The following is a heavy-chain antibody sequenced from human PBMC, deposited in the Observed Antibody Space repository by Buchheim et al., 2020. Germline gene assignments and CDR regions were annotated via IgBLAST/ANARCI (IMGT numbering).Heavy chain of an antibody. V-gene: IGHV3-23*01. Sequence: EVQLLESGGGLVQPGGSLRLSCAASGFTFSSYAMSWVRQAPGKGLEWVSAISGSGGSPYYADSVKGRFTISRDNSKNTLFLQMNSLRAEDTAVYYWAKYYGSGRQYYYGMDVWGQGTT. D-gene: IGHD3-10*01. CDR2: ISGSGGSP. CDR3: AKYYGSGRQYYYGMDV. J-gene: IGHJ6*02. CDR1: GFTFSSYA.